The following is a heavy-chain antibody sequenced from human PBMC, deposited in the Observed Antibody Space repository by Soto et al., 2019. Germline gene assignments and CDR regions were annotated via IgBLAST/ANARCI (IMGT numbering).Heavy chain of an antibody. V-gene: IGHV1-8*01. D-gene: IGHD2-2*01. Sequence: QVQLMQSGAEVKKPGASVKVSCKASGYTFTTYDINWVRQAPGQGLEWMGWMNPNRTNTGYAEKFQGQVTMNRDTSISTAYMELSSLRYDDTAVYYCVRGGFLSHDHVIIAPATLGFDPWGQGTLVTVSS. J-gene: IGHJ5*02. CDR2: MNPNRTNT. CDR1: GYTFTTYD. CDR3: VRGGFLSHDHVIIAPATLGFDP.